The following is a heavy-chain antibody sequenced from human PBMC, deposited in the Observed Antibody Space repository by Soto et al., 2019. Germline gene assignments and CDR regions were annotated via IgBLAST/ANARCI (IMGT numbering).Heavy chain of an antibody. Sequence: QVQLVQSGAEVKKPGASVKVSCKTSGYTFTSYGITWMRQAPGQGLDWMGWISVYNGDTNYAQKFQGRVTMTKDTSSNTAYIELRSLRSDDTAVYYCVRSRTYIWFAPRGQGTLVTVSS. CDR2: ISVYNGDT. V-gene: IGHV1-18*01. CDR1: GYTFTSYG. CDR3: VRSRTYIWFAP. D-gene: IGHD2-2*02. J-gene: IGHJ5*02.